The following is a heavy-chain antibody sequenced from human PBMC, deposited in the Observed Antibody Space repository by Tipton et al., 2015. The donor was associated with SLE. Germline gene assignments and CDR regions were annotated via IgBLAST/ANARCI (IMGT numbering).Heavy chain of an antibody. D-gene: IGHD1-26*01. J-gene: IGHJ3*02. CDR3: AKDHRRELLRAFDI. CDR1: GFTFSSYG. V-gene: IGHV3-30*02. CDR2: IRYDGSNK. Sequence: SLRLSCAASGFTFSSYGMHWVRQAPGKGLEWVAFIRYDGSNKYYADSVKGRFTISRDNSKNTLYLQMNSLRAEDTAVYYCAKDHRRELLRAFDIWGQGTMVTVSS.